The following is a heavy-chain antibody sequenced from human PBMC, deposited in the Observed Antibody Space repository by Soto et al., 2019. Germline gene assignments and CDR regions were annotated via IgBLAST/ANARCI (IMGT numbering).Heavy chain of an antibody. D-gene: IGHD2-8*01. CDR2: IISSGSTL. J-gene: IGHJ5*02. CDR3: AMPGPYCTNGVCYPDP. Sequence: QVQLVESGGGLVKPGGSLRLSCAASGFTFSDYYMSWIRQAPGKGLEWVSYIISSGSTLYYAVSVKGRFTISRDNGKNSLYLQMNSLRAEDTAVYYCAMPGPYCTNGVCYPDPWRQGTLVTVSS. V-gene: IGHV3-11*01. CDR1: GFTFSDYY.